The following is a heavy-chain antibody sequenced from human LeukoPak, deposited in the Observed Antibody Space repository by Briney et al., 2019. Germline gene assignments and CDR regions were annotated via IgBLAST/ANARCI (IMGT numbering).Heavy chain of an antibody. J-gene: IGHJ4*02. Sequence: PGGSLRLSCAASGFTFSSYGMHWVRQAPGNGLEWVAVIWYDGSNKYYADSVKGRFTISRDNSKNTLYLQMNSLRAEDTAVYYCARAYYYDSSGYPLLGYWGQGTLVTVSS. D-gene: IGHD3-22*01. V-gene: IGHV3-33*01. CDR3: ARAYYYDSSGYPLLGY. CDR1: GFTFSSYG. CDR2: IWYDGSNK.